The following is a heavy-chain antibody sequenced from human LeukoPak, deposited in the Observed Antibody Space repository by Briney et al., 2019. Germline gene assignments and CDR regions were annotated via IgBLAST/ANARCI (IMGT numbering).Heavy chain of an antibody. CDR3: ARSAGYCSSTSCYPGGY. CDR2: IIPIFGTA. D-gene: IGHD2-2*01. V-gene: IGHV1-69*13. Sequence: SVNVSCKASGGTFSSYAISWVRQAPGHGREWMGGIIPIFGTANYALKFQGRVTITADESTSTAYMELSSLRSEDTAVYYCARSAGYCSSTSCYPGGYWGQGTLVTVSS. J-gene: IGHJ4*02. CDR1: GGTFSSYA.